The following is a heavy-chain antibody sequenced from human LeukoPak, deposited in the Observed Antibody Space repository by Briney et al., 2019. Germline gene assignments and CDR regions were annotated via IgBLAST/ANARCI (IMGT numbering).Heavy chain of an antibody. Sequence: PGGSLRLSCVGSGFTFSSYWMHWVRQAPGKGLVWVSRINSDGSRTNYADSVKGRFTISRDNAKNTLYLQMNSLRAEDTAVYYCTTSSGSYRLDPWGQGTLVTVSS. D-gene: IGHD1-26*01. CDR2: INSDGSRT. V-gene: IGHV3-74*01. CDR1: GFTFSSYW. J-gene: IGHJ5*02. CDR3: TTSSGSYRLDP.